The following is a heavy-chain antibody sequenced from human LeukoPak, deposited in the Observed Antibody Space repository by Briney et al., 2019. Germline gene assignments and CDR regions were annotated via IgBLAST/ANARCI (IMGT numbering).Heavy chain of an antibody. CDR1: GYTFTSYA. V-gene: IGHV7-4-1*02. J-gene: IGHJ4*02. Sequence: ASVKVSCKASGYTFTSYAMNWVRQAPGQGLEWMGWINTNTVNPTYAQGFTGRFVFSLDTSVSTAYLQISSLKAEDTAVYYCARDGIVGAERDFDYWGQGTLVTVSS. CDR2: INTNTVNP. D-gene: IGHD1-26*01. CDR3: ARDGIVGAERDFDY.